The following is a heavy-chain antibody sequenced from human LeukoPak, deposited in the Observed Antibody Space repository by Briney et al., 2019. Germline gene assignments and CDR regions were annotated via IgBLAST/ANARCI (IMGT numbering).Heavy chain of an antibody. D-gene: IGHD5-18*01. CDR1: GGSISSSSAH. V-gene: IGHV4-39*01. CDR2: LYYIKNT. CDR3: VSPRGFSYGYSDY. J-gene: IGHJ4*02. Sequence: SETLSLTCTVSGGSISSSSAHWGGIPQPPGKAVEGIGSLYYIKNTSYDPSLKSRVTISADTSKNQFSLTLSSVSATDTAVYYCVSPRGFSYGYSDYWGQGTLVTVSS.